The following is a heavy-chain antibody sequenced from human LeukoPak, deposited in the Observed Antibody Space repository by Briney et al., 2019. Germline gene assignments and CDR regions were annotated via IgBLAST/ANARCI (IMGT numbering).Heavy chain of an antibody. CDR3: ARVPTAMPGY. Sequence: PSETLSLTCTVSGGSIKSIIYYWGWIRQPPGKGLEWIGTIHYSGSTYYNPSLKSRVTISVDTSKNKFSLKLSSVTAADTAVYYCARVPTAMPGYWGQGTLVTVSS. CDR1: GGSIKSIIYY. CDR2: IHYSGST. D-gene: IGHD5-18*01. J-gene: IGHJ4*02. V-gene: IGHV4-39*01.